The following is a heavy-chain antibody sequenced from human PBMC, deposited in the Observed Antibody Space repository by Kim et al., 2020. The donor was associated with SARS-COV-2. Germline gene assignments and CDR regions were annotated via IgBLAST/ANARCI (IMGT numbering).Heavy chain of an antibody. V-gene: IGHV1-3*01. CDR3: SRVHRGAAGGVDY. CDR1: GYTFTSYA. CDR2: INSGNGNT. J-gene: IGHJ4*03. D-gene: IGHD6-13*01. Sequence: ASVKVSCKASGYTFTSYAMHWVRQAPGQRLEWMGWINSGNGNTKYSQKFQGTVTITRDTSASTAYMELSSLRSEDTAVYYFSRVHRGAAGGVDYWGHGTL.